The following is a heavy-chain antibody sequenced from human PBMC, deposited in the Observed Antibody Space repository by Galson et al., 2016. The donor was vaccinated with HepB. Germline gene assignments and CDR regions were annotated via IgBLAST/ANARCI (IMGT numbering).Heavy chain of an antibody. D-gene: IGHD7-27*01. Sequence: CAISGDSVSSNSAGWNWIRQSPSRGLEWLGRTFYRSNWQNDYAESVRSRISINPDTFKNQFSLQLNSVTPEDTAVYYCARAEANWDGGGDNYFDSWGQGILVTVSS. CDR1: GDSVSSNSAG. CDR2: TFYRSNWQN. J-gene: IGHJ5*01. CDR3: ARAEANWDGGGDNYFDS. V-gene: IGHV6-1*01.